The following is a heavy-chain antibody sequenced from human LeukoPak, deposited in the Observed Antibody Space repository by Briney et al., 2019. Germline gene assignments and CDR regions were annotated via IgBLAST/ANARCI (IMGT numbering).Heavy chain of an antibody. J-gene: IGHJ5*02. Sequence: GASVKVSCKASGYTFTSYDINWVRQATGQGLEWMGWMNPNSGNTGYAQKFQGRVTMTRNTSISTAYMELSSLRSEDTAVYYCARGRDNRNDDDDGNWFDPWGQGALVTVSS. V-gene: IGHV1-8*01. D-gene: IGHD1-1*01. CDR2: MNPNSGNT. CDR1: GYTFTSYD. CDR3: ARGRDNRNDDDDGNWFDP.